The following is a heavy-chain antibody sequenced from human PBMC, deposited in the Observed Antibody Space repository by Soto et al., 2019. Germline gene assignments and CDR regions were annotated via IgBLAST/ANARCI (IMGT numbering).Heavy chain of an antibody. V-gene: IGHV3-21*02. Sequence: EVQLVESGGGLVKPGGSLRLSCTASGFTFSSYNMNWVRQAPGKGLEWVSSSSSSSNYIYYADSMKGRFTISRDNAKNSLYLQMNSLRAEDTAVYYCARENAYGDPNSFDYWGQGTLVTVSS. J-gene: IGHJ4*02. CDR2: SSSSSNYI. D-gene: IGHD4-17*01. CDR3: ARENAYGDPNSFDY. CDR1: GFTFSSYN.